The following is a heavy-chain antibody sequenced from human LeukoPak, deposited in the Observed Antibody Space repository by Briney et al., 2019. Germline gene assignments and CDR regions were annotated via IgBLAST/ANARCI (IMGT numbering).Heavy chain of an antibody. CDR3: AREVMDNLRFDY. V-gene: IGHV3-66*01. CDR2: IYRSGDT. CDR1: GFTVSTNY. Sequence: GGSLRLSCAASGFTVSTNYMSWVRQAPGKGPEWISIIYRSGDTYYADSVKGRFTISRDNSKNTLYLQMNRLRVEDTAVYYCAREVMDNLRFDYWGQGTLVTVSS. D-gene: IGHD1-14*01. J-gene: IGHJ4*02.